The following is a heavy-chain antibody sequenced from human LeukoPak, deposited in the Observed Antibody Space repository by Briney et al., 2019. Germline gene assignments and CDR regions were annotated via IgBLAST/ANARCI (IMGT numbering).Heavy chain of an antibody. Sequence: PGGSLRLSCAASGFTFSSYSMNWVRQAPGKGLEWVSSISSSSSYIYYADSVKGRFTIPRDNAKNSLYLQMNSLRAEDTAVYYCARGDDYGDPGDYWGQGTLVTVSS. CDR1: GFTFSSYS. V-gene: IGHV3-21*01. D-gene: IGHD4-17*01. CDR3: ARGDDYGDPGDY. CDR2: ISSSSSYI. J-gene: IGHJ4*02.